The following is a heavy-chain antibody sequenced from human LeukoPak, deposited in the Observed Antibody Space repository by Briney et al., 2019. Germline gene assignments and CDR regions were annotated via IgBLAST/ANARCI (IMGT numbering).Heavy chain of an antibody. CDR1: GYTFTSYG. Sequence: ASVKVSCKASGYTFTSYGISWVRQAPGQGLEWMGWISAYNGNTNYAQKLQGRVTMTTDTSTSTAYMELRSLRSDDTAVYYCARVRGLAAAGKINWFDPWGQGTLVTVSS. D-gene: IGHD6-13*01. V-gene: IGHV1-18*01. J-gene: IGHJ5*02. CDR3: ARVRGLAAAGKINWFDP. CDR2: ISAYNGNT.